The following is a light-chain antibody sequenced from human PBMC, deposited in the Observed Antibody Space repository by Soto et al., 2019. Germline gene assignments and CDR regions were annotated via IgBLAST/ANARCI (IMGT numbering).Light chain of an antibody. CDR2: AAS. CDR3: QQSYSTPT. J-gene: IGKJ1*01. CDR1: QSISSY. V-gene: IGKV1-39*01. Sequence: DIQMTQSPSSLSASVGDRVTITCPASQSISSYLNWYQQKPGKAPKLLIYAASSLQSGVPSRFSGSGSGTDFTLTISSLQPEDFATYYCQQSYSTPTFGQGTKVDIK.